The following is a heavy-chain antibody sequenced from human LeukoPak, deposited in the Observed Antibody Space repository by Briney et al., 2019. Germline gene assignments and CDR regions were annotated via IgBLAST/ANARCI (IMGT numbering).Heavy chain of an antibody. CDR2: IRYDGSNK. V-gene: IGHV3-30*02. Sequence: GGSLTLSCAASGFTFSSYGMHWVRQAPGKGLEWVAFIRYDGSNKYYADSVKGRFTISRDNSKNTPYLQMNSLRAEDTAVYDCAKARELVSGASGKYYFDYWGQGTLVTVSS. CDR1: GFTFSSYG. J-gene: IGHJ4*02. D-gene: IGHD2-2*01. CDR3: AKARELVSGASGKYYFDY.